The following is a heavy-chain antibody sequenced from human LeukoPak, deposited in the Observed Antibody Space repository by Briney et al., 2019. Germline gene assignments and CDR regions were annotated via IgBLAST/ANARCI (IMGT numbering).Heavy chain of an antibody. CDR3: ASLDIVASGTDAFDI. CDR2: IYYSGST. Sequence: SETLSLTCTVSGGSISSSSYYWGWIRQPPGKGLEWIGSIYYSGSTNYNPSLKSRVTISVDTSKNQFSLKLSSVTAADTAIYYCASLDIVASGTDAFDIWGQGTMVTVSS. J-gene: IGHJ3*02. CDR1: GGSISSSSYY. V-gene: IGHV4-39*07. D-gene: IGHD3-22*01.